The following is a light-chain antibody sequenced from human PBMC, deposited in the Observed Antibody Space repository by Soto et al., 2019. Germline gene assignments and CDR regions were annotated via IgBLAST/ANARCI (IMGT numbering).Light chain of an antibody. CDR3: QQYGSSPTLT. CDR2: GAS. Sequence: EIVFTQSPGTLSLSPGERATLSCRASQSVSSSYLAWYQQKPGQAPRLLIYGASSRATGIPDRFSGSGSGTDFTLTISRLEPEDFAVYYCQQYGSSPTLTFGQGTKV. V-gene: IGKV3-20*01. J-gene: IGKJ1*01. CDR1: QSVSSSY.